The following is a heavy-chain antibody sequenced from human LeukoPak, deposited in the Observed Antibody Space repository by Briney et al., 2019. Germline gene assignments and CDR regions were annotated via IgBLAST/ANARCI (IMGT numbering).Heavy chain of an antibody. Sequence: PSETLSLTCTVSGDSISTSSYYWGWIRQPPGKGLEWIGSIYYTGSTYYNPSLKSRVTMSVDTSKNHFSLKLSSVTAADTALYYCARVSDDAFDIWGQGTMVTVSS. V-gene: IGHV4-39*07. CDR2: IYYTGST. CDR3: ARVSDDAFDI. D-gene: IGHD3-3*02. J-gene: IGHJ3*02. CDR1: GDSISTSSYY.